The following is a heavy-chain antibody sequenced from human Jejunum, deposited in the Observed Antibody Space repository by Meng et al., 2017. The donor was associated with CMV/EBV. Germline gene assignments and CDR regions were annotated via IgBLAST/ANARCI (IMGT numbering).Heavy chain of an antibody. J-gene: IGHJ4*02. Sequence: CTASGFTFSSYAMSWVRQAPGKGLEWVSVIYSGGFSTNYADSVKGRFTVSRDNSKNTVFLQMNSLTAADTAVYYCAKAAAAGPFDYWGQGTLVTV. CDR3: AKAAAAGPFDY. V-gene: IGHV3-23*03. CDR2: IYSGGFST. CDR1: GFTFSSYA. D-gene: IGHD6-25*01.